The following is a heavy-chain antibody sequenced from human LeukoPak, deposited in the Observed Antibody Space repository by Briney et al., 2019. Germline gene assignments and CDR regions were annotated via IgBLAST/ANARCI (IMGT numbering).Heavy chain of an antibody. Sequence: SETLSLTCTVSGGSISSSSYYWGWIRQPPGKGLEWIGSMYYSGSTYYNPSLKSRVTISVDTSKNQFSLKLSSVTAADTAVYYCARHAPRSSYCSGGSCYGDWFDPWGQGTLVTVSS. V-gene: IGHV4-39*01. CDR1: GGSISSSSYY. J-gene: IGHJ5*02. D-gene: IGHD2-15*01. CDR2: MYYSGST. CDR3: ARHAPRSSYCSGGSCYGDWFDP.